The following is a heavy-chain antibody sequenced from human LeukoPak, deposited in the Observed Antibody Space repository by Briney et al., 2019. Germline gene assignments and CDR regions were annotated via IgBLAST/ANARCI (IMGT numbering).Heavy chain of an antibody. Sequence: GASVKVSCKASGYTITSYGISWVRQAPGQGLEWMGWISAYNGNTNYAQKLQGRVTMTTDTSTSTAYMERRSLRSDDTAVYYCARRIPPTYYYDSSGYYSYYYYYMDVWGKGTTVTVSS. CDR2: ISAYNGNT. D-gene: IGHD3-22*01. CDR3: ARRIPPTYYYDSSGYYSYYYYYMDV. CDR1: GYTITSYG. J-gene: IGHJ6*03. V-gene: IGHV1-18*01.